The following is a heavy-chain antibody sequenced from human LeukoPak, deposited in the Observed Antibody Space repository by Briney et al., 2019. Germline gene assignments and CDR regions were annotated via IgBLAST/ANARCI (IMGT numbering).Heavy chain of an antibody. V-gene: IGHV4-59*12. CDR3: ARDAPGTGVGDYYYYMDV. CDR2: IYYSGST. Sequence: SETLSLTCTVSGGSISSYYWSWIRQPPGKGLEWIGYIYYSGSTNYNPSLKSRVTISVDTSKNQFSLKLSSVTAADTAVYYCARDAPGTGVGDYYYYMDVWGKGTTVTVSS. D-gene: IGHD1-26*01. J-gene: IGHJ6*03. CDR1: GGSISSYY.